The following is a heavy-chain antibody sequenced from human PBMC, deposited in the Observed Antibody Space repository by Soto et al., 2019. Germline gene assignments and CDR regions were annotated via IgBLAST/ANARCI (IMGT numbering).Heavy chain of an antibody. J-gene: IGHJ6*02. CDR2: INPSGGST. D-gene: IGHD3-9*01. V-gene: IGHV1-46*01. CDR1: GYTCTSYY. CDR3: ARDTRYYDILNGYSQYGMDV. Sequence: ASVKVSCRASGYTCTSYYMHWVRHAPRQGVEWMGIINPSGGSTSYAQKFQGRVTMTRDTSTSTVYMELSSLRSEDTAVYYCARDTRYYDILNGYSQYGMDVSGQGTTVTVSS.